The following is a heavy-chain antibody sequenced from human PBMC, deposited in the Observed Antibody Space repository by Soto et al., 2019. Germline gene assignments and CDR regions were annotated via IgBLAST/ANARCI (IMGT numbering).Heavy chain of an antibody. D-gene: IGHD3-22*01. V-gene: IGHV3-74*01. CDR1: GFTFSSYW. CDR3: ASGELYYYDTFDC. Sequence: PGGSLRLSCAASGFTFSSYWMHWVRHAPGKGLVWVSRINIDGTTTNYADSVKGRFTISRDNAKNTVYLQMNSLRAEDTAVYYCASGELYYYDTFDCWGQGALVTGSS. CDR2: INIDGTTT. J-gene: IGHJ4*02.